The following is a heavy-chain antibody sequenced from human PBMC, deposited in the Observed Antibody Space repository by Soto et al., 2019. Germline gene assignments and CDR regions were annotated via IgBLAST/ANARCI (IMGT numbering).Heavy chain of an antibody. CDR1: GFTFSSYA. D-gene: IGHD1-7*01. CDR3: VRRVSGNYDY. J-gene: IGHJ4*02. Sequence: EVQLAESGGGMVQPGGSLRLSCVASGFTFSSYAIHWVRQAPGKGLEFVSSISSNGGTTYYGNSVKGRLTISRDNSKNTLYLQMGSLRAEDIAVYYCVRRVSGNYDYWGQGTLVTVSS. V-gene: IGHV3-64*01. CDR2: ISSNGGTT.